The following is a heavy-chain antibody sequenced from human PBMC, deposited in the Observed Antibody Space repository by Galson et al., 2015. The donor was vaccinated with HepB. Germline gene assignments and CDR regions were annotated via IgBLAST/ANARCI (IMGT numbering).Heavy chain of an antibody. CDR3: AREDIVVVPAAIGSDYYYYGMDV. CDR1: GYTFTGYY. CDR2: INPNSGGT. Sequence: SVKVSCKASGYTFTGYYMHWVRQAPGQGLEWMGWINPNSGGTNYAQKFQGWVTMARDTSISTAYMELGRLRSDDTAVYYCAREDIVVVPAAIGSDYYYYGMDVWGQGTTVTVSS. D-gene: IGHD2-2*01. J-gene: IGHJ6*02. V-gene: IGHV1-2*04.